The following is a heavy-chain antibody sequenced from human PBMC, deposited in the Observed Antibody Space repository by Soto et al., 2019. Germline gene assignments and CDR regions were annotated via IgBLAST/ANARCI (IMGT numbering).Heavy chain of an antibody. J-gene: IGHJ4*02. CDR1: GFTFDDYA. V-gene: IGHV3-9*01. CDR3: AKARGIAAAGDFDY. D-gene: IGHD6-13*01. CDR2: ISWNSGSI. Sequence: EVQLVESGGGLIQPGRSLRLSCAASGFTFDDYAMHWDRQAPGKGLEWVSGISWNSGSIGYADSVKGRFTISRDNAKNSLYLQMNSLRAEDTALYYCAKARGIAAAGDFDYWGQGTLVTVSS.